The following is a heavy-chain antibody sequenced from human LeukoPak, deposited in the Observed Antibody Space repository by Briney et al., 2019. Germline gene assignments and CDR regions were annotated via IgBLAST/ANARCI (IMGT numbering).Heavy chain of an antibody. CDR2: IYHSGST. CDR1: GGSISSSNW. Sequence: SETLSLTCAVSGGSISSSNWWSWVRQPPGKGLEWIGEIYHSGSTNYNPSLKSRVTISVDTSKNQFSLKLSSVTAADTAVYYCARVNDYLLDYWGQGTLVTVSS. CDR3: ARVNDYLLDY. V-gene: IGHV4-4*02. J-gene: IGHJ4*02. D-gene: IGHD4-11*01.